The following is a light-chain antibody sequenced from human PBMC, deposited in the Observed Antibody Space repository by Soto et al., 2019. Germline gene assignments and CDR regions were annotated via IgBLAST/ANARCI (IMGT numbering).Light chain of an antibody. V-gene: IGLV2-14*01. CDR1: SSDVGGYNY. CDR3: SSYTSSSTWV. Sequence: QSALTQPASVSGSPGQSITISCTGTSSDVGGYNYVSWYQQHPGKAPKLMIYDVSNWPSGVSTRFSGSKLGNTASLTISGLQAEDEADYYCSSYTSSSTWVFGGGTKLTVL. J-gene: IGLJ3*02. CDR2: DVS.